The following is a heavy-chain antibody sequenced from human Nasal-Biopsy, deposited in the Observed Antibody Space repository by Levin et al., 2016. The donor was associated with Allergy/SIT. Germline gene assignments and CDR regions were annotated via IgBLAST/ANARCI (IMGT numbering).Heavy chain of an antibody. CDR2: SNPYTGNT. CDR3: ARDRLSLVAVINPPAFDF. D-gene: IGHD6-19*01. CDR1: GYKFINNP. J-gene: IGHJ3*01. V-gene: IGHV1-18*01. Sequence: ASVKVSCKTSGYKFINNPITWVRQAPGEGLEWVGWSNPYTGNTKYAQKLQGRLTMTTDTSTSTAFMELRSLISDDTAVYYCARDRLSLVAVINPPAFDFWGRGTMVTVSS.